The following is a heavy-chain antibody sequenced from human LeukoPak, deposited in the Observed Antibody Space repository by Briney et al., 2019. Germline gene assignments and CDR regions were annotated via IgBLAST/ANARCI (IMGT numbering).Heavy chain of an antibody. V-gene: IGHV3-33*01. Sequence: GRSLRLSCAASGFTFSSYGMHWDRQAPGKGLEWVAVIWSDGSSKHYGDSVKGRFTISRDNSKNTLYLQMNSLRAEDTAVYHCARGQSPSYYDMDVWGQGTTVTVSS. CDR1: GFTFSSYG. D-gene: IGHD6-19*01. CDR3: ARGQSPSYYDMDV. CDR2: IWSDGSSK. J-gene: IGHJ6*02.